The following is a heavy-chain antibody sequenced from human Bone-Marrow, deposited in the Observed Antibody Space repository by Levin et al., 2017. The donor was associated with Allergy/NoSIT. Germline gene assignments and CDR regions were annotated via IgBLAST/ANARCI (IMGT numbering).Heavy chain of an antibody. V-gene: IGHV3-23*01. CDR1: EFNFNIYG. CDR2: ISGSGQYT. CDR3: AKGGTVGDWYRVDY. D-gene: IGHD2-21*02. Sequence: GGSLRLSCAASEFNFNIYGMIWVRQAPGKGLEWVSLISGSGQYTYYADSVKGRFTISRDNSDNRLYLQMDSLTTDDTAVYWCAKGGTVGDWYRVDYWGQGTMVTVSS. J-gene: IGHJ4*02.